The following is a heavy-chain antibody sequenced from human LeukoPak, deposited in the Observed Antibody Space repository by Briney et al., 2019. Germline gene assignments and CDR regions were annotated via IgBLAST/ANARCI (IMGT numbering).Heavy chain of an antibody. D-gene: IGHD5-18*01. J-gene: IGHJ4*02. CDR2: INHSGST. V-gene: IGHV4-34*01. Sequence: SETLSLTRAVYGGSFSGYYWSWIRQPPGKGLEWIGEINHSGSTNYNPSLKSRVTISVDTSKNQFSLKLSSVTAADTAVYYCARGRTAIDYWGQGTLVTVSS. CDR1: GGSFSGYY. CDR3: ARGRTAIDY.